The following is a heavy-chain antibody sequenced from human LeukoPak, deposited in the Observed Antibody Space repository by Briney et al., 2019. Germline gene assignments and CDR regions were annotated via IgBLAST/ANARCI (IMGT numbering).Heavy chain of an antibody. CDR3: ARRRDCSSTSCKYNWFDP. J-gene: IGHJ5*02. D-gene: IGHD2-2*01. Sequence: PSETLSLTCTVSGGSIGSGSYYWSWIRQPAGKGLEWIGRIYYSGSTYYNPSLKSRVTISVDTSKNQFSLKLSSVTAADTAVYYCARRRDCSSTSCKYNWFDPWGQGTLVTVSS. V-gene: IGHV4-39*01. CDR2: IYYSGST. CDR1: GGSIGSGSYY.